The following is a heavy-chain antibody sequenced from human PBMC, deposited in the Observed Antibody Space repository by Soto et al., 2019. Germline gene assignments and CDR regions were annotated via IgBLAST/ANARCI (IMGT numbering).Heavy chain of an antibody. V-gene: IGHV1-69*13. CDR3: ASHSKYYYDSSGPYFDY. CDR2: IIPIFGTA. CDR1: GCTFSSYA. Sequence: SVKVSCKASGCTFSSYAISWVRQAPGQGLEWMGGIIPIFGTANYAQKFQGRVTITADESTSTAYMELSSLRSEDTAVYYCASHSKYYYDSSGPYFDYWGQGTLVTVSS. D-gene: IGHD3-22*01. J-gene: IGHJ4*02.